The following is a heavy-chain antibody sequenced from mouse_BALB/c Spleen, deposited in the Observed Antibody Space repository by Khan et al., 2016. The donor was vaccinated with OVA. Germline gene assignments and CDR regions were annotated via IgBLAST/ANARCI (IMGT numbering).Heavy chain of an antibody. J-gene: IGHJ3*01. V-gene: IGHV3-2*02. D-gene: IGHD4-1*01. CDR2: IGYRGST. CDR1: GYSITTDYA. Sequence: EVQLQESGPGLVKPSQSLSLTCTVTGYSITTDYAWNWIRQFPGNKLEWMGYIGYRGSTSNNPSLKSRISITRDTSKNQFFLKLNSVTTEDTATFYCARLGPGFSYWGQGTLVTVSA. CDR3: ARLGPGFSY.